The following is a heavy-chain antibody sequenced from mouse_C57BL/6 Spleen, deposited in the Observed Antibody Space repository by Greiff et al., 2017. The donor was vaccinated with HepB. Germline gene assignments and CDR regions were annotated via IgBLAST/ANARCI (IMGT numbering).Heavy chain of an antibody. CDR2: ISDGGSYT. J-gene: IGHJ3*01. CDR1: GFTFSSYA. CDR3: ARDRGYYGSSPAWFAY. Sequence: DVKLQESGGGLVKPGGSLKLSCAASGFTFSSYAMSWVRQTLEKRLEWVATISDGGSYTYYPDNVKGRVTISRDNAKNNLYLQMSHLKSEDTAMYYCARDRGYYGSSPAWFAYWGQGTLVTVSA. D-gene: IGHD1-1*01. V-gene: IGHV5-4*01.